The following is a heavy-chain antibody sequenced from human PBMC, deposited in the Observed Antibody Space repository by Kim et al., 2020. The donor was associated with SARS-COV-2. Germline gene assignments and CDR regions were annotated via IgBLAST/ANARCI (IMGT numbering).Heavy chain of an antibody. D-gene: IGHD3-10*01. V-gene: IGHV3-23*01. CDR3: ARNRAIYASWSYERWFD. CDR1: GFTFSSFV. J-gene: IGHJ5*01. CDR2: IGAGGATT. Sequence: GGSLRLSCEASGFTFSSFVTSWVRQAPGKGLEWVSTIGAGGATTYYADSVQGRFTITRDNSKNTLFLQMHSLRAEATAAYYCARNRAIYASWSYERWFD.